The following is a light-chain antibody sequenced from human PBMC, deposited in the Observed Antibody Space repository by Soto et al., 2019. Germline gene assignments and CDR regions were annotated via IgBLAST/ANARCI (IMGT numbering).Light chain of an antibody. V-gene: IGKV3-15*01. CDR3: QQYNNWPRT. CDR1: QSVSSN. J-gene: IGKJ1*01. CDR2: GAS. Sequence: EIVITQSPATLSVSPGERATLSCRASQSVSSNLAWYQQKPGQAPRLLTYGASTRATGIPARFSGSGSGTEFTLTISSLQSEDFAVYYCQQYNNWPRTFGQGTKVDIK.